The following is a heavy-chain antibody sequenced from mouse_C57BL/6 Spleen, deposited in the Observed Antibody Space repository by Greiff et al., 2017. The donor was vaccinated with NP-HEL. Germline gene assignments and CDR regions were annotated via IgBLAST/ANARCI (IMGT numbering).Heavy chain of an antibody. CDR2: INPGSGGT. V-gene: IGHV1-54*01. CDR1: GYAFTNYL. Sequence: VHLVESGAELVRPGTSVKVSCKASGYAFTNYLIEWVKQRPGQGLEWIGVINPGSGGTNYNEKFKGKATLTADKSSSTAYMQLSSLTSEDSAVYFCAREGDYDYDGGWFAYWGQGTLVTVSA. CDR3: AREGDYDYDGGWFAY. J-gene: IGHJ3*01. D-gene: IGHD2-4*01.